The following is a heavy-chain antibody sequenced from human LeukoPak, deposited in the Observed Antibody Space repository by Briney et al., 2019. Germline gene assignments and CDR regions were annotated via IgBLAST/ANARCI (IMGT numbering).Heavy chain of an antibody. CDR2: IYSGGST. V-gene: IGHV3-53*04. CDR3: ARDGSGGPAAGDAFDI. D-gene: IGHD6-13*01. CDR1: GFTFSSYW. Sequence: SGGSLRLSCAASGFTFSSYWMSWVRQAPGKGLEWVSVIYSGGSTYYADSVKGRFTISRHNSKNTLYLQMNSLRAEDTAVYYCARDGSGGPAAGDAFDIWGQGTMVTVSS. J-gene: IGHJ3*02.